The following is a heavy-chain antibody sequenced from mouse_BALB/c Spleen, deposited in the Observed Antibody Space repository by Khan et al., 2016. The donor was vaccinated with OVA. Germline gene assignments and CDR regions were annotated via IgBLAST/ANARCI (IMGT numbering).Heavy chain of an antibody. Sequence: VQLKESGAELVKPGASVKLSCTLSGFNIKDTYMHWVKQRPEQGLEWIGRIDPANGNTKYDPKFQGKATITADTSSNTAYLQLSSLTSEDTAVYYCATYCYGSSRYFCCWGQGTTLTVSS. CDR2: IDPANGNT. V-gene: IGHV14-3*02. D-gene: IGHD1-1*01. CDR1: GFNIKDTY. CDR3: ATYCYGSSRYFCC. J-gene: IGHJ2*01.